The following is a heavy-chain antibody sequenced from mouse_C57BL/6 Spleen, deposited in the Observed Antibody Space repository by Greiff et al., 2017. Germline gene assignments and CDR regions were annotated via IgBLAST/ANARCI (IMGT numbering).Heavy chain of an antibody. CDR3: ARVGIDGYSPMDY. CDR2: ISDGGSYT. Sequence: EVQLVESGGGLVKPGGSLKLSCAASGFTFSSYAMSWVRQTPEKRLEWVATISDGGSYTYYPDNVKGRFTISRDNAKNNLYLQMSHLKSEDTAMYYCARVGIDGYSPMDYWGQGTSVTVSS. CDR1: GFTFSSYA. V-gene: IGHV5-4*01. J-gene: IGHJ4*01. D-gene: IGHD2-3*01.